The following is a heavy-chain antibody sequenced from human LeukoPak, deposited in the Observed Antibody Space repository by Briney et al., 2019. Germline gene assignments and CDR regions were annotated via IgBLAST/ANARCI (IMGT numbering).Heavy chain of an antibody. CDR2: INPNSGNT. D-gene: IGHD1-1*01. CDR3: ARGPPTAQYFQH. Sequence: ASVKVSCKASGYTFTTYDINWVRQATGQGLQWMGWINPNSGNTGYAKKFQGRITITRNTSISTVYMELSSLRSEDTAVYYCARGPPTAQYFQHWGQGTLVTVSS. CDR1: GYTFTTYD. J-gene: IGHJ1*01. V-gene: IGHV1-8*03.